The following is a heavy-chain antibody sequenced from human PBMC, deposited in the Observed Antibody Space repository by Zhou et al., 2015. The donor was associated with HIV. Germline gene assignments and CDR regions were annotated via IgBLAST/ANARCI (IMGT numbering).Heavy chain of an antibody. J-gene: IGHJ6*03. CDR1: GGTFSSYA. V-gene: IGHV1-69*01. CDR2: IIPIFGTA. Sequence: QVQLVQSGAEVKKPGSSVKVSCKASGGTFSSYAISWVRQAPGQGLEWMGGIIPIFGTANYAQKFQGRVTITADESTSTAYMELSSLRSEDTAVYYCAGGYDWDNYYYYYYMDVWGKGTTVTVSS. D-gene: IGHD5-12*01. CDR3: AGGYDWDNYYYYYYMDV.